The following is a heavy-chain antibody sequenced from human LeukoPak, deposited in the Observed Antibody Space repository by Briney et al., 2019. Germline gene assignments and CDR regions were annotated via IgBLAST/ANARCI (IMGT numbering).Heavy chain of an antibody. D-gene: IGHD6-19*01. V-gene: IGHV4-39*01. CDR2: IYYSGST. J-gene: IGHJ4*02. Sequence: PSETLSLTCTVSGGSISSSSHYWGWIRQPPGKGLEWIGSIYYSGSTYYNPSLKSRVTISVDTSKNQFSLKLSSVTAADTAVYYCAGRIAVADDYWGQGTLVTVSS. CDR1: GGSISSSSHY. CDR3: AGRIAVADDY.